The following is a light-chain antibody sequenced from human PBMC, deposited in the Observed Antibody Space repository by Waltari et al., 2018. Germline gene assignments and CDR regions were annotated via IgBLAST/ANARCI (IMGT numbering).Light chain of an antibody. V-gene: IGKV1-33*01. CDR3: QQYDKPPIA. Sequence: DVQMTQSPSSLSVSVGDRVTITCQASQDITNYLNWYQQKPGKAPKLLIYYASNLETGVPSRFSGTGSGTHFTFIISGLQSEDVATYYCQQYDKPPIAFGQGTRLDIK. J-gene: IGKJ5*01. CDR2: YAS. CDR1: QDITNY.